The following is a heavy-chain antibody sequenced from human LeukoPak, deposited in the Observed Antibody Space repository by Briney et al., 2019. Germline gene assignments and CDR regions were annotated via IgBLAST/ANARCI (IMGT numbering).Heavy chain of an antibody. CDR3: ARGLVVPAAMRRGFYFDY. J-gene: IGHJ4*02. V-gene: IGHV4-31*11. Sequence: SQTLSLTCAVSALSIPIRGYDWPWIRQHPGRGREWFASFFYRESTYNSPCHKIRVTIAVDTYKIQFSLKLSSVTAADTAVYYCARGLVVPAAMRRGFYFDYWGQGTLVTVSP. D-gene: IGHD2-2*01. CDR2: FFYREST. CDR1: ALSIPIRGYD.